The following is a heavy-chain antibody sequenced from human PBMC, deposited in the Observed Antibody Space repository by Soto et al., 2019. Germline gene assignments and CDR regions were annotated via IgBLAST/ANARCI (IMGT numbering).Heavy chain of an antibody. CDR2: INGDGDGT. Sequence: EVQLVESGGGLVQPGGSLRLSCAASGFTFSGSWMQWVRQAPGKGLVCVSRINGDGDGTSYADFVKGRFTISRDDAKNTLFLQINGLRAEDTTGYYCARVIFGAGTANDYLRQGTLVTVSS. V-gene: IGHV3-74*01. CDR3: ARVIFGAGTANDY. J-gene: IGHJ4*02. CDR1: GFTFSGSW. D-gene: IGHD3-3*01.